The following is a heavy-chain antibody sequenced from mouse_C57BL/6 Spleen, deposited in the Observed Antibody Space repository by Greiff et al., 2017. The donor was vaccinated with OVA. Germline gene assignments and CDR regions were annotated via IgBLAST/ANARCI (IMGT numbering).Heavy chain of an antibody. CDR2: ISNLAYSI. V-gene: IGHV5-15*04. CDR3: ARRGSAGYFDY. J-gene: IGHJ2*01. D-gene: IGHD6-1*01. CDR1: GFTFSDYG. Sequence: EVKLVESGGGLVQPGGSLKLSCAASGFTFSDYGMAWVRQAPRKGPEWVAFISNLAYSIYYAATVTGRFTISRENAKNTLYLDMSSLRSEDTAMYCGARRGSAGYFDYWGQGTTLTVSS.